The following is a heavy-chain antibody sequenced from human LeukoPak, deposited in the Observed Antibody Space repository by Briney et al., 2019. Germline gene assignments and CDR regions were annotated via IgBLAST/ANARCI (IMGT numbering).Heavy chain of an antibody. J-gene: IGHJ4*02. CDR1: GFTFSNYA. Sequence: GGSLRLSCAASGFTFSNYAMHWVRQAPGKGLEWVAATSHDEGNKYYADSVKDRFTISRDNSRNTLCLEVNSLRTDDTAVYYCARGPGLAMGKGYFDYCGQGTLVTVSS. CDR2: TSHDEGNK. CDR3: ARGPGLAMGKGYFDY. V-gene: IGHV3-30-3*01. D-gene: IGHD5-18*01.